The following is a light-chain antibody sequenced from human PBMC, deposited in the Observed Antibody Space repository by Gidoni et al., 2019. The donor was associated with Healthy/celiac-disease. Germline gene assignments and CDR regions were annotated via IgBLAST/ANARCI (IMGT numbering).Light chain of an antibody. CDR2: DVS. Sequence: QSALTQHASVSGSPGQSITISCTGTSSDVGGYNYVSLYKQHPGKAPKLMIYDVSNRPSGVSNRFSGSKSGNTASLTISGLKAEDEADYYCSSYTSSSTRVFGGGTKLTVL. V-gene: IGLV2-14*01. CDR3: SSYTSSSTRV. CDR1: SSDVGGYNY. J-gene: IGLJ3*02.